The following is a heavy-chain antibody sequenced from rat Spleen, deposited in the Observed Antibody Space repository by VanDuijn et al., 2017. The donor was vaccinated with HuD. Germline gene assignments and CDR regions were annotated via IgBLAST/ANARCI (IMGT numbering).Heavy chain of an antibody. D-gene: IGHD1-11*01. J-gene: IGHJ3*01. CDR1: GFTFSNYD. CDR2: ISPSGGST. Sequence: EVQLVESGGGLVQPGRSLKLSCAASGFTFSNYDMAWVRQAPTKGLEWVASISPSGGSTYYRDSVKGRFTVSRDDANNTHYLQMDSLRSEDTATYYCAIHGGLRNWFDSWGQGTLVTVSS. CDR3: AIHGGLRNWFDS. V-gene: IGHV5S13*01.